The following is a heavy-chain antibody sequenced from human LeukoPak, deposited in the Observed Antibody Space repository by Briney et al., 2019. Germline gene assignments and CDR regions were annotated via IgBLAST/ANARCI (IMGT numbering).Heavy chain of an antibody. D-gene: IGHD2-15*01. CDR2: IYWDDDK. V-gene: IGHV2-5*02. CDR1: GFSLSTSGVG. Sequence: KKSGPTLVKPTQTLTLTCTFSGFSLSTSGVGVGWIRQPPGKALEWLALIYWDDDKRYSPSLKSRLTITKDTSKNQVVLTMTNMDPEDTATYYCAHRLGYCSGGSCYPDAFDIWGQGTMVTASS. CDR3: AHRLGYCSGGSCYPDAFDI. J-gene: IGHJ3*02.